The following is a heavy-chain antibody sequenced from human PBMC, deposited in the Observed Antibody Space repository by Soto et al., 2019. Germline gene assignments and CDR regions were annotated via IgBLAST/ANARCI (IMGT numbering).Heavy chain of an antibody. CDR2: VNTSGSA. Sequence: QVRLQQWGAGLLKPSETLSLTCSVSGGAFSDYYWRWSRQTPGTGKEWIGDVNTSGSANSNPSLKRRVTISVDMSKSQFSLQLTSGTAADSAIYYCARGGQVRSACFRGTDPWGQGTLVTVSS. CDR1: GGAFSDYY. CDR3: ARGGQVRSACFRGTDP. V-gene: IGHV4-34*02. D-gene: IGHD6-19*01. J-gene: IGHJ5*02.